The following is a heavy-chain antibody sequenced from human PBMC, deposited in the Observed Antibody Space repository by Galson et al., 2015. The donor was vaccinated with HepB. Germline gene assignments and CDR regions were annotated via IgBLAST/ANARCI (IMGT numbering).Heavy chain of an antibody. J-gene: IGHJ4*02. CDR1: GASISGYY. D-gene: IGHD2-21*02. CDR2: LSYSGST. CDR3: ARDPGDDHVDDYFDY. Sequence: ETLSLTCNVSGASISGYYWSWIRQSPGKGLEWIGYLSYSGSTNYNPSFTSRVTISGDSSKNLFSLKLSSVTAADSAVYFCARDPGDDHVDDYFDYWGQGIVVTVSS. V-gene: IGHV4-59*01.